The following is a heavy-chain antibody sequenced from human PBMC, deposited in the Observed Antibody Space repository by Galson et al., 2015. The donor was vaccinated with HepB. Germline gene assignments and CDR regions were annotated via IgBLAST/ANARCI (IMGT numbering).Heavy chain of an antibody. CDR1: GFTFSNEA. J-gene: IGHJ3*02. CDR3: ARDQLGYCSAKTCYNSHAFDI. CDR2: ISGSGGST. D-gene: IGHD2-2*02. Sequence: SLRLSCAASGFTFSNEAISWVRQAPGKGLEWVSSISGSGGSTFYAGSVKGRFTISRDNSNNTLSLQMTSLRAEDTAVYYCARDQLGYCSAKTCYNSHAFDIWGRGTMVTVSS. V-gene: IGHV3-23*01.